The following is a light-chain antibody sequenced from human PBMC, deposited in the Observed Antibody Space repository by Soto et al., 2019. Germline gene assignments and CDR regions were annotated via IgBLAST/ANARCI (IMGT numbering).Light chain of an antibody. CDR2: GAS. CDR3: QQYKNWPPWT. J-gene: IGKJ1*01. V-gene: IGKV3-15*01. CDR1: QSISSN. Sequence: EIVMTQSPATLSVSPGERATLSCRASQSISSNLAWYQQKPGQAPRLLIYGASTRATGIPARFSGSRSGTEYTLTINSLQSEAFAVYFCQQYKNWPPWTFGQGTKVEIK.